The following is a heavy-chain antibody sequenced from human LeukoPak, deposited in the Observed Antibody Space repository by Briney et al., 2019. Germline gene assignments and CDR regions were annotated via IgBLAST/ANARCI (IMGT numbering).Heavy chain of an antibody. Sequence: GGSLRLSCAASGFTFSSYAMHWVRQAPGKGLEWVAVISYDGSNKYYADSVKGRFTISRDNSKNTPYLQMNSLRAEDTAVYYCARDDSSSWYTFLGNYWGQGTLVTVSS. CDR2: ISYDGSNK. CDR3: ARDDSSSWYTFLGNY. D-gene: IGHD6-13*01. V-gene: IGHV3-30-3*01. CDR1: GFTFSSYA. J-gene: IGHJ4*02.